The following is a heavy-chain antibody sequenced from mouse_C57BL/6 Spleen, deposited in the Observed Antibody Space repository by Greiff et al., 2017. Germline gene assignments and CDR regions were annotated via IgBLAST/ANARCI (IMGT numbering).Heavy chain of an antibody. CDR1: GYTFTEYT. CDR2: FYPGSGSI. V-gene: IGHV1-62-2*01. D-gene: IGHD1-1*01. CDR3: ARQEGGYYYGSNAMDD. Sequence: VQLHQSGAELVKPGASVKLSCKASGYTFTEYTIHWVKQRSGQGLEWIGWFYPGSGSITYNEKFKDKATLTADKSSSTVYLERSRLTSEDSAVYFCARQEGGYYYGSNAMDDWGQGTSVTVSS. J-gene: IGHJ4*01.